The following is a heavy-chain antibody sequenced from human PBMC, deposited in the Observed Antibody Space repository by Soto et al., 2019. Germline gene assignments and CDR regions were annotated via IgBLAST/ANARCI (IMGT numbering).Heavy chain of an antibody. CDR2: ISFGGSNT. CDR3: AKDHWRSSPSYHFDY. D-gene: IGHD3-10*01. CDR1: GFNFSSYA. V-gene: IGHV3-30*18. J-gene: IGHJ4*02. Sequence: GGSLRLSSAASGFNFSSYAMHWLRQAPGKGLEWVAIISFGGSNTYYAESVKGRFTISRDNSKNTLYLQMNSLRAEDTAVYYCAKDHWRSSPSYHFDYWGQGTLVTVSS.